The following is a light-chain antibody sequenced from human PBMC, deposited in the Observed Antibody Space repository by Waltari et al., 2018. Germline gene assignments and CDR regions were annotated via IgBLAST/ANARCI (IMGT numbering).Light chain of an antibody. CDR1: SGIDVGTYR. Sequence: LSASPGASASLTCTLRSGIDVGTYRIYWYQQKPGSPPHYLLRYRSDSDKQQGSGVPSRFSGSKDASANAGILLISGLQSDDEADYYCMIWDSSAWVFGGGTKLTVL. CDR3: MIWDSSAWV. V-gene: IGLV5-45*01. J-gene: IGLJ3*02. CDR2: YRSDSDK.